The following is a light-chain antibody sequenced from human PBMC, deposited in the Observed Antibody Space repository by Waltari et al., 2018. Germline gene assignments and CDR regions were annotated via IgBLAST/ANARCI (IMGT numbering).Light chain of an antibody. V-gene: IGLV4-69*01. CDR2: VTSDDSH. CDR1: SGNSTNI. CDR3: QTGGHGTWV. Sequence: QLALTQSPSPSPSLGASVKLTCTLTSGNSTNIIAWHQQQPEKGPRYLMKVTSDDSHSKGDEIPVRFSGSSSGPERYRSSASGHSEDEADYYCQTGGHGTWVFGGGTKLTVL. J-gene: IGLJ3*02.